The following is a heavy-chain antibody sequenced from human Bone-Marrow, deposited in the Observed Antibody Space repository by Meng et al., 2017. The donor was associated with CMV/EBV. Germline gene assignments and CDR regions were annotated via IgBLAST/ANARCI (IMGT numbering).Heavy chain of an antibody. D-gene: IGHD3-3*01. J-gene: IGHJ6*02. CDR2: IKQDGSEK. Sequence: EPLKTPCAASGFTFSSYWMSWVRQAPGKGLEWVANIKQDGSEKYYVDSVKGRFTISRDNAKNSLYLQMNSLRAEDTAVYYCARARVYRDTIFGVVIIGETYYYGMDVWGQGTTVTVSS. CDR1: GFTFSSYW. CDR3: ARARVYRDTIFGVVIIGETYYYGMDV. V-gene: IGHV3-7*01.